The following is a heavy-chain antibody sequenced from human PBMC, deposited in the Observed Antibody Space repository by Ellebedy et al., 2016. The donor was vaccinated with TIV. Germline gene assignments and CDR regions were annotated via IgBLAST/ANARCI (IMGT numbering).Heavy chain of an antibody. V-gene: IGHV3-48*02. J-gene: IGHJ2*01. D-gene: IGHD3-22*01. CDR3: ARILTMINVWYWNFDL. CDR2: ISSNSPTI. Sequence: GGSLRLSXAASGFTFSNYNMNWVRQAPGRGLEWLSFISSNSPTIYYADSVKGRFTISRDNAKNSLYLQMNSLRDEDTAIYYCARILTMINVWYWNFDLWGRGTLVTVSS. CDR1: GFTFSNYN.